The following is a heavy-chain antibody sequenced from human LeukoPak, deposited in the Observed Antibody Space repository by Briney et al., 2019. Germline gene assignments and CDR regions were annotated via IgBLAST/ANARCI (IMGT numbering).Heavy chain of an antibody. CDR2: ISGSSGST. Sequence: GGSLRLSCAASGFTFSSYAMSWVRQAPGKGLEWVSAISGSSGSTYYADSVKGRFTISRDNSKNTLYLQMNSLRAEDTAVYYCAKDGATMVRGVIIFDYWGQGTLVTVSS. J-gene: IGHJ4*02. CDR3: AKDGATMVRGVIIFDY. V-gene: IGHV3-23*01. D-gene: IGHD3-10*01. CDR1: GFTFSSYA.